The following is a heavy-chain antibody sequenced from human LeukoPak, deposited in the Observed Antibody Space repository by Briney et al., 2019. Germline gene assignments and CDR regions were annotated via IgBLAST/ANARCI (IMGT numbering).Heavy chain of an antibody. CDR1: GGSISSYY. Sequence: ASETLSLTCTVSGGSISSYYWSWIRQPAGKGLEWIGRIYTSGSTNYNPSLKSRVTMSVDTSKNQFSLKLSSVTAADTAVYYCARAHPRYCSSTSCPFVYWGQGTLVTVSS. J-gene: IGHJ4*02. CDR2: IYTSGST. V-gene: IGHV4-4*07. CDR3: ARAHPRYCSSTSCPFVY. D-gene: IGHD2-2*01.